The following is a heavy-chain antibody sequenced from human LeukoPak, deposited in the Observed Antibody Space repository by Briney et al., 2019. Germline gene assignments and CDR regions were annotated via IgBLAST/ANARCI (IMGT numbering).Heavy chain of an antibody. J-gene: IGHJ4*02. Sequence: GGSLRLSCAASGFTFSSYWMSWIRQAPGKGLEWVANINQDGTDKYYVDSVKGRFTFSRDNAQNSLYLQMSSLRVEDTAVYYCVTYSTGLYKGLEFWGQGTQVTVSS. V-gene: IGHV3-7*03. CDR2: INQDGTDK. D-gene: IGHD2-8*02. CDR3: VTYSTGLYKGLEF. CDR1: GFTFSSYW.